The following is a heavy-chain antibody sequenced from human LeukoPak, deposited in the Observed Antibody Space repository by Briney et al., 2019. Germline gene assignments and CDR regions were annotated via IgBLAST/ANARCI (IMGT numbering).Heavy chain of an antibody. CDR1: GYTFTSYY. V-gene: IGHV1-2*02. CDR2: INPNSGGT. CDR3: ARQYQLLGGDAFDI. D-gene: IGHD2-2*01. J-gene: IGHJ3*02. Sequence: ASVKVSCKASGYTFTSYYMHWVRQAPGQGLEWMGWINPNSGGTNYAQKFQGRVTMTRDTSISTAYMELSRLRSDDTAVYYCARQYQLLGGDAFDIWGQGTMVTVSS.